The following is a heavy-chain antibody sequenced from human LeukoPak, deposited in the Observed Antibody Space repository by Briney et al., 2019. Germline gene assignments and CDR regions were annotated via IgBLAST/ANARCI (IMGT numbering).Heavy chain of an antibody. CDR2: ISYDGSNK. CDR3: ARLSGTSCYGCMDV. Sequence: GGSLRLSCAASGFTFSSYAMHWVRQAPGKGLEWVAVISYDGSNKYYADSVKGRFTISRDNSKNTLYLQMNSLRAEDTAVYYCARLSGTSCYGCMDVWGKGTTVTVSS. V-gene: IGHV3-30*04. J-gene: IGHJ6*03. D-gene: IGHD2-2*01. CDR1: GFTFSSYA.